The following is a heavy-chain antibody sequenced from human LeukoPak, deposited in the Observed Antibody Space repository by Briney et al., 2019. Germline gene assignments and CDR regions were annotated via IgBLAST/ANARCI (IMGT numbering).Heavy chain of an antibody. CDR1: GFTFSYHA. J-gene: IGHJ6*03. Sequence: PGGSLRLSCAASGFTFSYHAMHWVRQAPGKGLEWVSLISWDGGSTYYADSVKGRFTISRDNSKNSLYLQMNSLRAEDTALYYCAKARYCSSTSCSYYMDVWGKGTTVTVSS. V-gene: IGHV3-43D*03. CDR3: AKARYCSSTSCSYYMDV. CDR2: ISWDGGST. D-gene: IGHD2-2*01.